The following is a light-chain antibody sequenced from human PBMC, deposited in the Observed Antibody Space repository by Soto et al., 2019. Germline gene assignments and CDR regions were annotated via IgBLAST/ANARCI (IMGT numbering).Light chain of an antibody. J-gene: IGKJ1*01. Sequence: DIQMTQSPSSLSASVGDRVTITCRASQSISSYLNWYQQKPGKAPKLLIYAASSLQSGVPSRFSGSGSGTDFTLTISSLQPDDFATYYCQQYNSYPFGQGTKVDIK. V-gene: IGKV1-39*01. CDR3: QQYNSYP. CDR2: AAS. CDR1: QSISSY.